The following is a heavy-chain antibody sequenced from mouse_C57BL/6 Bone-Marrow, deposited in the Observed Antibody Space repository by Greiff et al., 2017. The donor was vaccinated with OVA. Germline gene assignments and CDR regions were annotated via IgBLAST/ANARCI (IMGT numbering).Heavy chain of an antibody. CDR2: IRNKANGYTT. J-gene: IGHJ2*01. V-gene: IGHV7-3*01. CDR1: GFTGTDYY. Sequence: EVQGVEAGGGLVQPGGSLSRSCAASGFTGTDYYMSGGRKPPGKALEWWGFIRNKANGYTTEYSASVKGRFTISRDNSQSILYLQMNALRAEDSATYYCAKGGSLYFDYWGQGTTLTVSS. CDR3: AKGGSLYFDY.